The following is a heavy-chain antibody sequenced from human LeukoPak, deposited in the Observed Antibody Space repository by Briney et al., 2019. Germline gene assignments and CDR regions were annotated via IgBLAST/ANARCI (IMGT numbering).Heavy chain of an antibody. Sequence: SETLSLTXSVSGASISSYYWNWIRQPPGKGLEWIGNIYIRGSTNYNPSLESRVTISLDTSKDQFSLKLTSVTAADTAFYYCAKDWELGSWGRGTLVTVSS. CDR3: AKDWELGS. J-gene: IGHJ5*02. D-gene: IGHD1-26*01. CDR2: IYIRGST. V-gene: IGHV4-59*01. CDR1: GASISSYY.